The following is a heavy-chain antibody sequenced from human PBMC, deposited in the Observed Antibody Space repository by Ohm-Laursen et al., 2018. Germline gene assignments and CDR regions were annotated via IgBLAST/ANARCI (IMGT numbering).Heavy chain of an antibody. J-gene: IGHJ4*02. CDR2: IYSSGST. Sequence: PSQTLSLTWTVSGGSISSLYWSWIRQPPGKGMEYMGHIYSSGSTNYNPSLKSRLSISVDTSRNQFSLKLSSVTAADTAVYYCASLVVTALHGYYFDYWGQGTLVTVSS. CDR3: ASLVVTALHGYYFDY. D-gene: IGHD2-21*02. CDR1: GGSISSLY. V-gene: IGHV4-59*11.